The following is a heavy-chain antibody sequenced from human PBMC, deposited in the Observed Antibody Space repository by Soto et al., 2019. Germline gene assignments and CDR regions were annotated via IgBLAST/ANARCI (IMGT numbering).Heavy chain of an antibody. D-gene: IGHD3-10*01. CDR3: ARDGQTTMVRGVRGGSYNYYGMDV. J-gene: IGHJ6*02. CDR2: ISTYNGNT. V-gene: IGHV1-18*04. Sequence: QVQLVQSGAEVKKPGASVKVSCKASGYTFTSYGISWVRQAPGQGLEWMGWISTYNGNTNYAQKPQGRVTMTTDTATSTSYMELRSLRSDDTAVYYCARDGQTTMVRGVRGGSYNYYGMDVWGQGTTVTVSS. CDR1: GYTFTSYG.